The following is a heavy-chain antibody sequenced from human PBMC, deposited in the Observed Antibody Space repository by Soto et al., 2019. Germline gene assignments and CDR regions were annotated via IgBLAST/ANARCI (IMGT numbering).Heavy chain of an antibody. CDR1: GGTFSSYA. CDR3: ASVLSRYPRACDY. Sequence: SVTVSCKASGGTFSSYAISWVRQAPGQGLEWMGGIIPIFGTANYAQKFQGRVTITADESTSTAYMELSSLRSEDTAVYYCASVLSRYPRACDYWGQGTLLTVPS. J-gene: IGHJ4*02. CDR2: IIPIFGTA. V-gene: IGHV1-69*13. D-gene: IGHD3-16*02.